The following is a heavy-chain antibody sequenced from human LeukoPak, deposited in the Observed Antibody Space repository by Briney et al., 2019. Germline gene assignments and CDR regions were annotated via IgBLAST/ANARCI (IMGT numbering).Heavy chain of an antibody. CDR3: ASAGPVAGYDY. J-gene: IGHJ4*02. Sequence: EASVKVSCTASGYTFSGYYLHWVRQAPGQGPEWVGRINPNSGGADYAQKFQRRVTLTRDTSISTTYMELISLISDDTAVYYCASAGPVAGYDYWGQGTLVTVSS. CDR2: INPNSGGA. D-gene: IGHD6-19*01. CDR1: GYTFSGYY. V-gene: IGHV1-2*06.